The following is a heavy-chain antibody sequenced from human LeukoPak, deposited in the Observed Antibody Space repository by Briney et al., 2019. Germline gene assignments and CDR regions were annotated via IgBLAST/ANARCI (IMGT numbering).Heavy chain of an antibody. D-gene: IGHD7-27*01. J-gene: IGHJ4*02. V-gene: IGHV3-11*06. CDR1: GFIFSDYS. CDR2: ISSSSYHT. CDR3: ARLASTGGLDY. Sequence: GGSLRLSCAASGFIFSDYSINWIRQAPGKGLEWVSYISSSSYHTNYADSVKGRFTLSRENAKNSLFLQMNSLRAGDTAVYYCARLASTGGLDYWGQGTLVTVSS.